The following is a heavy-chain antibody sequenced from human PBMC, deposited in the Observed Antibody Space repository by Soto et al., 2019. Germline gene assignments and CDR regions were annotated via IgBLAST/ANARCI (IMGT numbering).Heavy chain of an antibody. CDR1: GYSFTSYW. Sequence: GESLKISCKGSGYSFTSYWIGWVRQMPGKGLEWMGIIYPGDSDTRYSPSFQGQVTISADKPISTAYLQWSSLKASDTAMYYCASTSRREYYYYGMDVWGQGITVTVSS. J-gene: IGHJ6*02. CDR2: IYPGDSDT. CDR3: ASTSRREYYYYGMDV. V-gene: IGHV5-51*01.